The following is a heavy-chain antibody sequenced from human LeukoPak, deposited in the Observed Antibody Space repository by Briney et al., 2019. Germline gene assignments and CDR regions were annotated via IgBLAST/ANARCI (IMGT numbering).Heavy chain of an antibody. CDR1: GGSISSYY. J-gene: IGHJ6*02. Sequence: SETLSLTCTVSGGSISSYYWSWIRQPPGKGLEWIGYIYYSGSTSYNPSLKSRVTISVDTSKNQFSLKLSSVTAADTAVYYCARDTYYDFWSGYQQYYYYGMDVWGQGTTVTVSS. CDR3: ARDTYYDFWSGYQQYYYYGMDV. D-gene: IGHD3-3*01. CDR2: IYYSGST. V-gene: IGHV4-59*01.